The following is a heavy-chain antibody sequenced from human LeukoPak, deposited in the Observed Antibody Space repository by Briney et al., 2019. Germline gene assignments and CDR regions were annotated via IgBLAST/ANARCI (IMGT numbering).Heavy chain of an antibody. CDR3: ARDKMYGSSWYNWFDP. J-gene: IGHJ5*02. D-gene: IGHD6-13*01. Sequence: SQTLSLTCTVPGGSISSGGYYWSWLRQHPGKGLEWIGYIYYSGSTYYNPSLKSRVTISVDTSKNQLSLKLSSVTSADTAVYYCARDKMYGSSWYNWFDPWGQGSLVTVSS. CDR2: IYYSGST. CDR1: GGSISSGGYY. V-gene: IGHV4-31*03.